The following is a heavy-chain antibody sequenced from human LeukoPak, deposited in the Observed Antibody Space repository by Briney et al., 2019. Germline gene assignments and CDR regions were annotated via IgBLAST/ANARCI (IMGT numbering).Heavy chain of an antibody. CDR3: ARHVTWFGELLHYFDY. CDR2: IYYSGGT. V-gene: IGHV4-39*01. CDR1: GGSISSSSYY. D-gene: IGHD3-10*01. J-gene: IGHJ4*02. Sequence: SETLSLTCTVSGGSISSSSYYWGWIRQPPGKGLEWIGSIYYSGGTYYNPSLKSRVTISVDTSKNQFSLKLSSVTAADTAVYYCARHVTWFGELLHYFDYWGQGTLVTVSS.